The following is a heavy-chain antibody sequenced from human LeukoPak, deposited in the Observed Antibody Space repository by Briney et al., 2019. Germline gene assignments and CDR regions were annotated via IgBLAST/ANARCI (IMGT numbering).Heavy chain of an antibody. Sequence: ASVKVSCKASGYTFTSYDINWARQATGQGLEWMGWMNPNSGNTGYAQKFQGRVTMTRNTSISTAYMELSSLRSEDTAVYYCARGRTPAASGGLVDYWGQGTLVTVSS. CDR1: GYTFTSYD. CDR3: ARGRTPAASGGLVDY. V-gene: IGHV1-8*01. J-gene: IGHJ4*02. CDR2: MNPNSGNT. D-gene: IGHD3-10*01.